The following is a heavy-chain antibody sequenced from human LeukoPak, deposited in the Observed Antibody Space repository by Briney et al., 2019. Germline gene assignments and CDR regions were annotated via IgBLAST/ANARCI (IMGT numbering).Heavy chain of an antibody. V-gene: IGHV4-59*01. CDR3: ASEVVPAAIYDY. CDR1: GGSISSYY. J-gene: IGHJ4*02. Sequence: SETLSLTCTVSGGSISSYYWSWIRQPPGKGLEWIGYIYYSGSTNYNPSLKSRVTISVDTSKNQFSLKLSSVTAADTAVYYCASEVVPAAIYDYWGQGTLVTVSS. D-gene: IGHD2-2*01. CDR2: IYYSGST.